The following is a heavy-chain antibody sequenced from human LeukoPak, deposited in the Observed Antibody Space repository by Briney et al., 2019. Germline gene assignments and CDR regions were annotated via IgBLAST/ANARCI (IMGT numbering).Heavy chain of an antibody. CDR2: INTDGTVT. V-gene: IGHV3-74*01. J-gene: IGHJ4*02. CDR3: ATKQWLAPPPDS. D-gene: IGHD6-19*01. Sequence: AGGSLRLSCADSGFTFSKSWMLWVPHAPRKGLESVSRINTDGTVTTYADSVKGRFTVSRDNADNTMFLQMNSVRDEDTAVYYCATKQWLAPPPDSWGQGTPV. CDR1: GFTFSKSW.